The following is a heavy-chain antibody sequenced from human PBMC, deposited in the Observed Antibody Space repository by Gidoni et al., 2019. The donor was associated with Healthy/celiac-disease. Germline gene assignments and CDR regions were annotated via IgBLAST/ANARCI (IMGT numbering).Heavy chain of an antibody. Sequence: QVQLVQSGAEVKKPGASVKVSCKASGYTFTGYYMHWVRQAPGQGLEWMGWINPNSGGTNYAQKFQGWVTMTRDTSISTAYMELSRLRSDDTAVYYCARGGTTVTRPGTYLRWFDPWGQGTLVTVSS. D-gene: IGHD4-17*01. CDR1: GYTFTGYY. CDR2: INPNSGGT. CDR3: ARGGTTVTRPGTYLRWFDP. J-gene: IGHJ5*02. V-gene: IGHV1-2*04.